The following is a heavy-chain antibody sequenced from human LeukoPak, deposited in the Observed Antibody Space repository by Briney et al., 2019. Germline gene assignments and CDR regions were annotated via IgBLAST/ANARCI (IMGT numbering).Heavy chain of an antibody. J-gene: IGHJ4*02. Sequence: WETLSLTCAVSGYSISSGYYWGWIRQPPGKGLEWIGSIYHSGSTYYNPSLKSRVTISVDTSKNQFSLKLSSVTAADTAVYYCAGRTMVWGALDYRGQGTLVTVSS. CDR3: AGRTMVWGALDY. CDR2: IYHSGST. CDR1: GYSISSGYY. V-gene: IGHV4-38-2*01. D-gene: IGHD3-10*01.